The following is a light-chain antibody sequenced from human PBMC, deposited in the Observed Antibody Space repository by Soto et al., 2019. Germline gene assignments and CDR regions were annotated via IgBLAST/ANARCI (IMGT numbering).Light chain of an antibody. CDR3: QQYNKWPLFT. CDR1: QSVASN. CDR2: SAS. Sequence: EIVLTQSPAILSVSPGRGATLSCRASQSVASNLAWYQQRPGQPPRLLIYSASTRATGIPARFSGSGSGTEFTLTLSSLQSADFAGYYCQQYNKWPLFTFGPGTRVDIK. J-gene: IGKJ3*01. V-gene: IGKV3-15*01.